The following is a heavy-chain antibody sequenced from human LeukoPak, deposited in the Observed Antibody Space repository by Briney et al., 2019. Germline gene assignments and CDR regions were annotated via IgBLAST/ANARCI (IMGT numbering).Heavy chain of an antibody. Sequence: GGSLRLSCAASGFTFSGYWMHWVRQAPGKGLVWVSRTNRDDSDTSYADSVKGRFTISRDKAKSTLYLQMNSLRAEDTAMYYCARDRLTNDAFDIWGQGTMVTVSS. CDR3: ARDRLTNDAFDI. D-gene: IGHD2-8*01. J-gene: IGHJ3*02. CDR1: GFTFSGYW. CDR2: TNRDDSDT. V-gene: IGHV3-74*01.